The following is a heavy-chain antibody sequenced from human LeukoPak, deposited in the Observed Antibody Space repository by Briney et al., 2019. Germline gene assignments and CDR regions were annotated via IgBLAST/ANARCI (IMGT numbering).Heavy chain of an antibody. CDR1: GFTFSNYA. CDR3: GKDTDPLMTTFGGVVISYFDY. CDR2: IKGNGFDT. D-gene: IGHD3-16*01. J-gene: IGHJ4*02. Sequence: GGSLRLSCAGSGFTFSNYAMSWVRQAPGKGLEWVSGIKGNGFDTYYADSVKGRFTVSRDNSKNTLSLQMNSLSAEDTAVYYCGKDTDPLMTTFGGVVISYFDYWGQGALVTVSS. V-gene: IGHV3-23*01.